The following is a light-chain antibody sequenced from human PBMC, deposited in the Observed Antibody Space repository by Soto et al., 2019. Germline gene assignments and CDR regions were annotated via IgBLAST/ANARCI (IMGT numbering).Light chain of an antibody. CDR1: SSDVGGYNY. Sequence: QSALTQPASVSGSPGQSITISCTGTSSDVGGYNYVSWYQQHPGKAPKLMIYDVSHRPSGASNRFSGSKSGNTASLTISGLQAEVEADYYCSSYTSSSTRVFGGGTKLTVL. V-gene: IGLV2-14*01. CDR2: DVS. J-gene: IGLJ2*01. CDR3: SSYTSSSTRV.